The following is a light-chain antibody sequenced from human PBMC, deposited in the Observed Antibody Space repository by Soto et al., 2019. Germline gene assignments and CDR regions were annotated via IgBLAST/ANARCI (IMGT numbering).Light chain of an antibody. J-gene: IGKJ5*01. V-gene: IGKV1-39*01. CDR3: QQCYSTRNT. CDR2: AAS. Sequence: DIQMTQSPSSLSASVGDRVTITCRASQSISSYLNWYQQKPGKAPKLLIYAASSLQSGVPSRFSGSGSGTDFTLTISSLQPEDFATYYCQQCYSTRNTFGQGTRLEIK. CDR1: QSISSY.